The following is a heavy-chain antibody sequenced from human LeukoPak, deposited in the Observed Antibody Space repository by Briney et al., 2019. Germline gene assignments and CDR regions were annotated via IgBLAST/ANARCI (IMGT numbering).Heavy chain of an antibody. CDR2: ISSSGSTI. D-gene: IGHD3-22*01. CDR1: GFTFSDYY. V-gene: IGHV3-11*01. J-gene: IGHJ3*02. Sequence: KPGGSLRLSCAASGFTFSDYYMSWIRQAPGKGLEWVSYISSSGSTIYYADSVKGRFTISRDNAKNSLYLQMNSLRAEDTAVYYCAREGRAVVVITTRPAAFDIWGQGTMVTVSS. CDR3: AREGRAVVVITTRPAAFDI.